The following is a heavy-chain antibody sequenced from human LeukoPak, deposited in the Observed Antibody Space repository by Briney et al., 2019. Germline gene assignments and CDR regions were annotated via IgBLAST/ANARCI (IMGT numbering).Heavy chain of an antibody. D-gene: IGHD3-16*01. CDR1: GYSFTSYW. V-gene: IGHV5-51*01. Sequence: PGESLKISCKGSGYSFTSYWIGWVRQMPGKGLEWMGIIYPGDSDTRYSPSFQGQVTISADKSVSTAYLQWSSLKASDSAMYYCARWALIAVSQGGPSDAFDFWGQGTMVTVSS. J-gene: IGHJ3*01. CDR3: ARWALIAVSQGGPSDAFDF. CDR2: IYPGDSDT.